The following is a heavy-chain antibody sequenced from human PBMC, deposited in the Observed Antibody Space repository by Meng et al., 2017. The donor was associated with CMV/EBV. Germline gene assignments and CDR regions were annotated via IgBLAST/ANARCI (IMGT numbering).Heavy chain of an antibody. J-gene: IGHJ6*02. CDR1: GFTFSSHS. D-gene: IGHD3-3*01. CDR2: ISSSSSYI. Sequence: GESLKISCAASGFTFSSHSMNWVRQAPGKGLEWVSSISSSSSYIYYADSVKGRFTISRDNARNSLYLQMNSLRAEDTAVYYCARDRTIFGVRSYYYYGMDVWGQGTTVTVSS. CDR3: ARDRTIFGVRSYYYYGMDV. V-gene: IGHV3-21*01.